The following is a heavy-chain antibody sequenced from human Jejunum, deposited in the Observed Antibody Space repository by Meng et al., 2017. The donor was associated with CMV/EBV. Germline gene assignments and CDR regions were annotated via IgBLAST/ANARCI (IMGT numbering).Heavy chain of an antibody. D-gene: IGHD5-24*01. V-gene: IGHV1-69*08. CDR1: GGTFSSYT. CDR3: ARDEGGWLTAPDY. CDR2: IIPILGIA. Sequence: QVQRVQSGAEVKKPGSSGKVYCKASGGTFSSYTISWVRQAPGQGLEWMGRIIPILGIANYAQKFQGRVTITADKSTSTAYMELSSLRSEDTAVYYCARDEGGWLTAPDYWGQGTLVTVSS. J-gene: IGHJ4*02.